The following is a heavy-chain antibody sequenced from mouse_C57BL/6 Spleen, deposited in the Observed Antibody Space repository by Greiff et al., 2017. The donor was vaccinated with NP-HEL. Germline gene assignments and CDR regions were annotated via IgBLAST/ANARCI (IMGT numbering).Heavy chain of an antibody. CDR3: ARSYYAITAYYYAMDY. CDR2: IYPGDGDT. J-gene: IGHJ4*01. Sequence: VQLQQSGAELVKPGASVKISCKASGYAFSSYWMNWVKQRPGKGLEWIGQIYPGDGDTNYNGKFKGKATLTADKSSSTAYMQLSSLTSEDSAVYFCARSYYAITAYYYAMDYWGQGTSVTVSS. CDR1: GYAFSSYW. V-gene: IGHV1-80*01. D-gene: IGHD1-1*01.